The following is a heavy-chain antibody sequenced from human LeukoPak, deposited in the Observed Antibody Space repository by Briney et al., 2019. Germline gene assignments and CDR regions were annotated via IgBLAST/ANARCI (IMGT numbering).Heavy chain of an antibody. J-gene: IGHJ4*02. V-gene: IGHV4-59*08. D-gene: IGHD5-24*01. Sequence: SETLSLTCSVSGASIISYHWSWVRQLPGKGLEWIGFVHYGGSTNYNPSLKSRVTISADTSKNQFSLSLTSVTAADTALYYCARSPLESRRDAYNFYFDYWGQGALVTVCS. CDR2: VHYGGST. CDR1: GASIISYH. CDR3: ARSPLESRRDAYNFYFDY.